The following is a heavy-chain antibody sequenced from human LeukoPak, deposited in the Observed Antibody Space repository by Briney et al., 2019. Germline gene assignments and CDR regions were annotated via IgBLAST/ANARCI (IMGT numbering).Heavy chain of an antibody. CDR2: INTNSGGT. Sequence: GASVKVSCKASGYTFTGYYMHWVRQAPGQGLEWMGWINTNSGGTNYAQKFQGRVTMTRDTSISTAYMELSRLRSDDTAVYYCARLDYYGSGSYPEFDYWGQGTLVTVSS. CDR1: GYTFTGYY. V-gene: IGHV1-2*02. J-gene: IGHJ4*02. D-gene: IGHD3-10*01. CDR3: ARLDYYGSGSYPEFDY.